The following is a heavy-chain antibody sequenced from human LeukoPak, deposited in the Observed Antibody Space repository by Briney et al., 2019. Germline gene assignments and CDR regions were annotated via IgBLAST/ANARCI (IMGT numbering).Heavy chain of an antibody. Sequence: SETLSLTCVVSGGSVSGYYWGWIRQPPGRGLEWIGYVYYSGSTNYNPSFKSRITISVDTSRNQFSLQLSSVTAADTAVYYCARASGIAAVGKFDYWGQGSLVTVSS. CDR1: GGSVSGYY. CDR3: ARASGIAAVGKFDY. CDR2: VYYSGST. J-gene: IGHJ4*02. V-gene: IGHV4-59*02. D-gene: IGHD6-13*01.